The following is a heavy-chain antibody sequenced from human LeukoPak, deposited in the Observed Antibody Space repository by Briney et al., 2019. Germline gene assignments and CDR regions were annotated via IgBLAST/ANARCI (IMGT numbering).Heavy chain of an antibody. CDR2: IYYSGST. V-gene: IGHV4-39*07. Sequence: SETLSLTCTVSGGSISSSSYYWGWIRQPPGKGLEWIGSIYYSGSTYYNPSLKSRVTISVDTSKNQFSLKLSSVTAADTAVYYCARDKRGHYDSSGYGYRGQGTLVTVSS. D-gene: IGHD3-22*01. J-gene: IGHJ4*02. CDR3: ARDKRGHYDSSGYGY. CDR1: GGSISSSSYY.